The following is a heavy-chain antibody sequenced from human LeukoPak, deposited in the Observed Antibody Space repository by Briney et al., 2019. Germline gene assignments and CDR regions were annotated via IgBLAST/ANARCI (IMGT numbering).Heavy chain of an antibody. Sequence: PSETLSLTCAVYGGSFSGYYWSWIRQPPGKGLEWIGEINHSGSTNYNPSLKSRVTISVDTSKNQFSLKLSSVTAADTAVYYCARGSGGNYVRLLYYYGMDVWGQGTTVTVSS. CDR3: ARGSGGNYVRLLYYYGMDV. CDR1: GGSFSGYY. V-gene: IGHV4-34*01. J-gene: IGHJ6*02. D-gene: IGHD4/OR15-4a*01. CDR2: INHSGST.